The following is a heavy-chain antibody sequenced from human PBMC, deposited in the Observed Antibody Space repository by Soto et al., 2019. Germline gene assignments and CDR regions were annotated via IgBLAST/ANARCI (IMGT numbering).Heavy chain of an antibody. V-gene: IGHV1-18*01. CDR3: ARDYDFWSGYPIYYYGMDV. CDR1: GYTFTSYV. CDR2: ISAYNGNT. J-gene: IGHJ6*02. D-gene: IGHD3-3*01. Sequence: ASVRVSCKASGYTFTSYVISWVRQAPVQGLYWMGWISAYNGNTNYAQKLQGRVTMTTDTSTSTAYMELRSLRSDDTAVYYCARDYDFWSGYPIYYYGMDVWGQGTTVTVSS.